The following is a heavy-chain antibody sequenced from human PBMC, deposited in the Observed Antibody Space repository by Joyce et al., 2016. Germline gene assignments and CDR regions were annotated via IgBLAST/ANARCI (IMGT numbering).Heavy chain of an antibody. CDR2: ITNSGVT. V-gene: IGHV4-34*01. D-gene: IGHD6-19*01. Sequence: QVQPQQWGAGLLKPSETLSLTCAVSGGPFRGFFWTWVRQPPGKGLEWIGGITNSGVTTYNPSLKTRVTFSVDTSKNQFSLKLTSLSAADTAVYYCARSQWLAPLMYWGQGTPVTVSS. CDR1: GGPFRGFF. CDR3: ARSQWLAPLMY. J-gene: IGHJ4*02.